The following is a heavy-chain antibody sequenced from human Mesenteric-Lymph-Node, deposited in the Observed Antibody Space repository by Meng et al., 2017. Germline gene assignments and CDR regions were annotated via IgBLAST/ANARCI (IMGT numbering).Heavy chain of an antibody. CDR1: GFTFSSYW. Sequence: GESLKISCAASGFTFSSYWMSWVRQAPGKGLEWVDNIKQDGSEKYYVDSVKGRFTISRDNAKNSLYLQMNSLRAEDTAVYYCARATSGIAAAGNWGQGTLVTVSS. V-gene: IGHV3-7*01. CDR3: ARATSGIAAAGN. D-gene: IGHD6-13*01. CDR2: IKQDGSEK. J-gene: IGHJ4*02.